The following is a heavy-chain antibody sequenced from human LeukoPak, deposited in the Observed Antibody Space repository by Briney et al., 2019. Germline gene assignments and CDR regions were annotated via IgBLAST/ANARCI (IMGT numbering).Heavy chain of an antibody. CDR2: IYSGGST. V-gene: IGHV3-53*01. CDR1: GFTVSSNY. D-gene: IGHD6-13*01. J-gene: IGHJ6*02. CDR3: ARDYRAAAGRYYYYYGMDV. Sequence: GGSLRLSCAASGFTVSSNYMNWVRQAPGTGLEWVSVIYSGGSTYYADSVKGRFTISRDNSKNTLYLQMNSLRAEDTAVYYCARDYRAAAGRYYYYYGMDVWGQGTTVTVSS.